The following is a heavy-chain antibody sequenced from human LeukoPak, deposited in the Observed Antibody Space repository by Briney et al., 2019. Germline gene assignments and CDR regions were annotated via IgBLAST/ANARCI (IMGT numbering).Heavy chain of an antibody. J-gene: IGHJ4*02. D-gene: IGHD2-15*01. Sequence: GGSLRLSCAASGFTFSSYAMSWVRQAPGKGLEWGSTINGIGVNTYYTDSVKGRFTVSRDNSKNTVYLQMNSLRAEDTAVYYCAKRRGCSGSSCYSDHWGQGTLVTVSS. CDR2: INGIGVNT. CDR1: GFTFSSYA. V-gene: IGHV3-23*01. CDR3: AKRRGCSGSSCYSDH.